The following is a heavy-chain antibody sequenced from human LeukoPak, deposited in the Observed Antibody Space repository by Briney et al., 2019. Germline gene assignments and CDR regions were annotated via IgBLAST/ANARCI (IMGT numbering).Heavy chain of an antibody. J-gene: IGHJ1*01. CDR2: VRSKADSYAT. V-gene: IGHV3-73*01. D-gene: IGHD2-21*02. CDR3: ARGYCGGDCYGD. Sequence: GGSLKLSCVASGFTFSGSAIHWVRQASGKGLEWVGRVRSKADSYATAYTASMKGRFIISRDDSKNTAYLQMNSLKTEDTAVYYCARGYCGGDCYGDWGQGTLVTVSS. CDR1: GFTFSGSA.